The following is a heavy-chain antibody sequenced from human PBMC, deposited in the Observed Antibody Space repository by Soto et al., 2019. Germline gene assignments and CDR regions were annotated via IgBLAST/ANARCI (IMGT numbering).Heavy chain of an antibody. J-gene: IGHJ6*03. D-gene: IGHD6-13*01. V-gene: IGHV1-18*01. CDR1: GYTFTSYG. CDR3: ARDWDSSSWYYYYYYMDV. Sequence: ASVKVSCKASGYTFTSYGISWVRQAPGQGLEWMGWISAYNGNTNYAQKLQGRVTMTTDTSTSTAYMELRSLRSDDTAVYYCARDWDSSSWYYYYYYMDVWGKGTTVTVSS. CDR2: ISAYNGNT.